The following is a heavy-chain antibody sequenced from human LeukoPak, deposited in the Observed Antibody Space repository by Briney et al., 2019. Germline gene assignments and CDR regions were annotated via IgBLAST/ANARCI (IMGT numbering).Heavy chain of an antibody. CDR2: ISWNSGSI. J-gene: IGHJ4*02. V-gene: IGHV3-9*01. D-gene: IGHD2-15*01. Sequence: GGSLRLSCAASGFTFDDYAMHWVRQAPGKGLEWVSGISWNSGSIGYEDSVKGRFTISRDNAKNSLYLQMNSLRAEDTALYYCPKDLVAATLTFSYYFDYWGQGTLVTVSS. CDR3: PKDLVAATLTFSYYFDY. CDR1: GFTFDDYA.